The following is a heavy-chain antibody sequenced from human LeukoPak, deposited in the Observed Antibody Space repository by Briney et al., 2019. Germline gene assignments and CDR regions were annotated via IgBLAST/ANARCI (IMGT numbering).Heavy chain of an antibody. V-gene: IGHV3-30*18. CDR3: AKVRSLGLTGYHIFDY. D-gene: IGHD3-9*01. J-gene: IGHJ4*02. CDR2: VSYDGSDE. CDR1: GFTFSSYG. Sequence: GGSLRLSCAASGFTFSSYGMHWVRQAPGKGLEWVAVVSYDGSDEQYADSVKGRFTISRDNSENTLYLQMNSLRAEDTAVYHCAKVRSLGLTGYHIFDYWGQGTLATVSS.